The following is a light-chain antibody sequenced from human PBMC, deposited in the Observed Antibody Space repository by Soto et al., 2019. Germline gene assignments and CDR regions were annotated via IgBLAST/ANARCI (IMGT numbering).Light chain of an antibody. CDR3: CSYRSSRTWV. CDR1: SSDIGFYNY. V-gene: IGLV2-14*01. Sequence: QSALTQPASVSGSPGQSITISCTGTSSDIGFYNYVSWYQHYPGKAPRLLIYEVTNRPSGVSNRFSGSKSGNTASLTISGLQAEDDADYYCCSYRSSRTWVFGGGTKLTVL. CDR2: EVT. J-gene: IGLJ3*02.